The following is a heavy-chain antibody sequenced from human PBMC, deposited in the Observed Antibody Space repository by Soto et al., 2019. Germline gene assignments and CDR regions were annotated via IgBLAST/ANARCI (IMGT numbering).Heavy chain of an antibody. J-gene: IGHJ5*02. CDR1: GLTFGSSG. D-gene: IGHD2-15*01. V-gene: IGHV3-23*01. CDR2: ISVGGHNT. CDR3: AGDLRRGENSGWFVP. Sequence: EVQLLESGGGLVQPGGSLRLSCAASGLTFGSSGMSWVRPAPGKGLEWVSSISVGGHNTYYADSVRARFTISRDNSKTTLSLQMNSLRAEDTAISYCAGDLRRGENSGWFVPWGQGTLVTVSS.